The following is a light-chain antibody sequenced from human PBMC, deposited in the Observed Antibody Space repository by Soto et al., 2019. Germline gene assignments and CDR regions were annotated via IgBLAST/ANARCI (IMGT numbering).Light chain of an antibody. J-gene: IGLJ2*01. CDR1: SSDVGRYNY. V-gene: IGLV2-11*01. Sequence: QSALTQPRSVSGSPGQSVTISCTGTSSDVGRYNYVSWYQQHPGKAPKFMIYDVTQRPSGVPDRFSGSKSGNTASLTISGLQAEDVADYYCCSYAGSYTVVFGGGTKLTVL. CDR3: CSYAGSYTVV. CDR2: DVT.